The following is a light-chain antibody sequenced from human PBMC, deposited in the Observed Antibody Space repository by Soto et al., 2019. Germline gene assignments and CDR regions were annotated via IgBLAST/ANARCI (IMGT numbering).Light chain of an antibody. Sequence: DVVLTQTPLSSPVTLGQPASISCRSSRSLEHSDGNTYLSWLHQRPGQPPRLLLYKISNRFSGVPDIFSGSGAGTDFTLKISRVEAEDVGIYYCMQTTQFPHTFGGGTKVEI. J-gene: IGKJ4*01. V-gene: IGKV2-24*01. CDR3: MQTTQFPHT. CDR2: KIS. CDR1: RSLEHSDGNTY.